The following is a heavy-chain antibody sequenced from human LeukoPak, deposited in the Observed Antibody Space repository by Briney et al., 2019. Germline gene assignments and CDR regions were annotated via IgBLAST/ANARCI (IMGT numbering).Heavy chain of an antibody. CDR1: GYTFTGYY. Sequence: ASVKVSCKASGYTFTGYYMHWVRQAPGQGLEWMGWINPNSGGTNYAQKFQGWVTTTRDTSISTAYMELSRLRSDDTAVYYCARGFMDSSPPDYYYGMDVWGQGTTVTVSS. D-gene: IGHD6-13*01. V-gene: IGHV1-2*04. CDR3: ARGFMDSSPPDYYYGMDV. J-gene: IGHJ6*02. CDR2: INPNSGGT.